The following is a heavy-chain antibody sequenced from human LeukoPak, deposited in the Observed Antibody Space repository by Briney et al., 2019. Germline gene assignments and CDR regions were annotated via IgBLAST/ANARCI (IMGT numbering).Heavy chain of an antibody. Sequence: GGSLRLSCAASGFTFSSYGMHWVRQAPGKGLEWVAFIRYDGGNKYYADSVKGRFTISRDNSKNTLYLQMNSLRAEDTAVYYCNSATATFDYWGQGTLVTVSS. CDR1: GFTFSSYG. J-gene: IGHJ4*02. CDR3: NSATATFDY. D-gene: IGHD2-15*01. V-gene: IGHV3-30*02. CDR2: IRYDGGNK.